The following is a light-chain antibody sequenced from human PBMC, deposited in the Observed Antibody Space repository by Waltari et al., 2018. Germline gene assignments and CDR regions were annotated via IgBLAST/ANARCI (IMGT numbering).Light chain of an antibody. CDR1: NIESKS. CDR2: CGN. V-gene: IGLV3-21*04. Sequence: SYVLTQTPSVSLAPGQTARITCGGDNIESKSVHWYQLQPGQAPVLVMFCGNDRAPGIPDRCAGSNSGNAATLTISRVEDEDEVDYFCQVWDGSNNSGVFGGGTKLTVL. CDR3: QVWDGSNNSGV. J-gene: IGLJ2*01.